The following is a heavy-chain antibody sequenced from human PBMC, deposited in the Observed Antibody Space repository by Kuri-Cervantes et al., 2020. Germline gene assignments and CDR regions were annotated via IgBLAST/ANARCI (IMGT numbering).Heavy chain of an antibody. CDR1: GYTFTSYG. Sequence: ASVKVSCKASGYTFTSYGISWVRQAPGKGLEWMGGFDPEDGETIYAQKFQGRVTMTEDTSTDTAYMELSSLRSEDTAVYYCATVSLYYYGMDVWGQGTTVTVSS. CDR2: FDPEDGET. J-gene: IGHJ6*02. CDR3: ATVSLYYYGMDV. V-gene: IGHV1-24*01.